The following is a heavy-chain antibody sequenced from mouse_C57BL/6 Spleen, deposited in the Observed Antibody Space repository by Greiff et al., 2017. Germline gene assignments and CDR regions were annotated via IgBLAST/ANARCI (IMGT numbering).Heavy chain of an antibody. CDR3: TRNHYYGTLYAMDY. Sequence: EVQGVESGEGLVKPGGSLKLSCAASGFTFSSYAMSWVRQTPEKRLEWVAYISSGGDYIYYADTVKGRFTISRDNARNTLYLQMSSLKSEDTAMYYCTRNHYYGTLYAMDYWGQGTSVTVSS. D-gene: IGHD1-1*01. V-gene: IGHV5-9-1*02. CDR1: GFTFSSYA. CDR2: ISSGGDYI. J-gene: IGHJ4*01.